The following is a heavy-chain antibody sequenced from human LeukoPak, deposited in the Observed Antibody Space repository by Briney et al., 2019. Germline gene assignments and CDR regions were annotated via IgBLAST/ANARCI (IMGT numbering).Heavy chain of an antibody. CDR3: ARMGGYSGYATH. CDR2: IYSSGSA. D-gene: IGHD5-12*01. V-gene: IGHV4-59*08. Sequence: PSETLFLTCTVSGGSISPYYWSWIRQSPGKGLEWIGYIYSSGSANYNPSLKSRVTISVDTSKNQFSLKLSSVTAADTAVYYCARMGGYSGYATHWGQGTLVTVSS. J-gene: IGHJ4*02. CDR1: GGSISPYY.